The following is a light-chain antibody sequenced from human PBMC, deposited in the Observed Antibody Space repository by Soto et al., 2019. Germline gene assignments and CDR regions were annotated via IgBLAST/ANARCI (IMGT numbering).Light chain of an antibody. CDR3: QQYHIYSWT. J-gene: IGKJ1*01. CDR2: KAS. Sequence: IQVTQSASTLSASVGDRVTITCRASENIGAWLAWYQQKPGKAPKLLIYKASSLESGVPSRFSGGGSGTEFTLTISSLQPDDFATYYCQQYHIYSWTFGQGTKVDIK. V-gene: IGKV1-5*03. CDR1: ENIGAW.